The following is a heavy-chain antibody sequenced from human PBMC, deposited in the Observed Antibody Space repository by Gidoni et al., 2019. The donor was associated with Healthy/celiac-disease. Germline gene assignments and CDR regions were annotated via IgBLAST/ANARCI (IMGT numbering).Heavy chain of an antibody. D-gene: IGHD6-19*01. CDR3: ASEIRQWLANWFDP. V-gene: IGHV4-39*07. CDR1: GGSISRSSYY. J-gene: IGHJ5*02. CDR2: IYYSGST. Sequence: QLQLQESGPGLVKPSETLSLTCTVSGGSISRSSYYWGWIRQPPGKGLEWIGSIYYSGSTYYNPSLKSRVTISVDTSKNQFSLKLSSVTAADTAVYYCASEIRQWLANWFDPWGQGTLVTVSS.